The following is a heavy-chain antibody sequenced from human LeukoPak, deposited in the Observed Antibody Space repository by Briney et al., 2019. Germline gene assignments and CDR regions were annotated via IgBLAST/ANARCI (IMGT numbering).Heavy chain of an antibody. CDR3: ARGSSSWEFDY. CDR1: GGSFSGYY. D-gene: IGHD6-13*01. V-gene: IGHV4-34*01. CDR2: INHSGST. Sequence: PSETLSLTCAVYGGSFSGYYWSWIRQPPGKGLEWIGEINHSGSTNYNPSLKSRVTISVDTSKNQFSLKLSSVTAADTAVYYCARGSSSWEFDYWGQGTLVTVSS. J-gene: IGHJ4*02.